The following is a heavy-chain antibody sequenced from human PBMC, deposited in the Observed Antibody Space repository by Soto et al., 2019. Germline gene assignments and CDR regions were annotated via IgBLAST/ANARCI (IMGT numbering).Heavy chain of an antibody. V-gene: IGHV3-9*01. Sequence: CGSVRFSSGASGFTCDDYGMQWVRQAPGKGLEWVSGISWTSGSIGHAASVKGRFTISRDNAKNSLYLQMNSLSAEHTALYYCAKDLAGVSVYWGQGTLVTVPS. CDR3: AKDLAGVSVY. CDR1: GFTCDDYG. D-gene: IGHD1-26*01. CDR2: ISWTSGSI. J-gene: IGHJ4*02.